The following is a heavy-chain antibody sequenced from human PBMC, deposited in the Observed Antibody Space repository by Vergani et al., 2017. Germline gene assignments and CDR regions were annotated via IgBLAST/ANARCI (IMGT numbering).Heavy chain of an antibody. CDR1: GFTFSSYA. J-gene: IGHJ6*02. V-gene: IGHV3-23*01. CDR3: ARDQWQGSGRYQYYYYYYGMDF. D-gene: IGHD3-10*01. CDR2: ISGSGGST. Sequence: EVQLLESGGGLVQPGGSLRLSCAASGFTFSSYAMSWVRQAPGKGLEWVSAISGSGGSTYYADSVKGRFTISRANDKNSLYLQMNSLRAEDTAVYYCARDQWQGSGRYQYYYYYYGMDFWGQGTTVTVSS.